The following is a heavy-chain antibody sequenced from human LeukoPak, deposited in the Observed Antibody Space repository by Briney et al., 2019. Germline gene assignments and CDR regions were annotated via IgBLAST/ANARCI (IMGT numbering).Heavy chain of an antibody. CDR2: IYSGGNT. CDR3: ARGGNKGFDY. D-gene: IGHD2/OR15-2a*01. V-gene: IGHV3-53*01. CDR1: GFSVSRKY. J-gene: IGHJ4*02. Sequence: GGSLRLSCAASGFSVSRKYMSWVRQTPGKGLEWVSVIYSGGNTYYADSVKGRFTISRDNSKNTLHLQMNSPRAEDTAVYYCARGGNKGFDYWGQGALVTVSS.